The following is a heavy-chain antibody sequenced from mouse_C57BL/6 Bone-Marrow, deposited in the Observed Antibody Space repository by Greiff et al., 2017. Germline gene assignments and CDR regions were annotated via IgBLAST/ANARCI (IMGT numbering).Heavy chain of an antibody. J-gene: IGHJ4*01. CDR2: IYPGSGST. D-gene: IGHD2-3*01. CDR3: ARRGDGYYAMDY. V-gene: IGHV1-55*01. Sequence: VKQRPGQGLEWIGDIYPGSGSTNYNEKFKSKATLTVDTSSSTAYMQLSSLTSEDSAVYYCARRGDGYYAMDYWGQGTSVTVSS.